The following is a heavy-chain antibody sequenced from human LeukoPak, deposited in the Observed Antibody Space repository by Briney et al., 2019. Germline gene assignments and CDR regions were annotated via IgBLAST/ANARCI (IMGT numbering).Heavy chain of an antibody. V-gene: IGHV1-46*01. CDR3: ARRAQLERRHSQFDY. J-gene: IGHJ4*02. Sequence: GASVKVSCKASGNTFTSYYMDWVRQAPGQGLEWMGIINPSGGTTIYAQKFQGRVTMTRDMSTSTVYMELSSLRSEGTAVYYCARRAQLERRHSQFDYWGQGTLVTVSS. D-gene: IGHD1-1*01. CDR2: INPSGGTT. CDR1: GNTFTSYY.